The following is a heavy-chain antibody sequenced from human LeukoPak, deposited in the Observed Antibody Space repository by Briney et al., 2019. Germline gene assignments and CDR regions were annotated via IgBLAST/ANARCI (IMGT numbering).Heavy chain of an antibody. Sequence: PSETLSLTCTVSGGSISSYYWSWIRQPAGKGLEWIGRIYTSGSTNYNPSLKSRVTMSVDTSKNQFSLKLSSVTAADTAVCYCVVTYYYGSGSYYNGDAFDIWGQGTMVTVSS. CDR3: VVTYYYGSGSYYNGDAFDI. V-gene: IGHV4-4*07. CDR2: IYTSGST. CDR1: GGSISSYY. J-gene: IGHJ3*02. D-gene: IGHD3-10*01.